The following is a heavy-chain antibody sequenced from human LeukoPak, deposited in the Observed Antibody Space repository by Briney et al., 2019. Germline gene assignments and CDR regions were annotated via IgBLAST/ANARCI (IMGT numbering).Heavy chain of an antibody. V-gene: IGHV3-23*01. D-gene: IGHD3-22*01. J-gene: IGHJ4*02. CDR2: ISGSGDNT. CDR1: GFTFSSYA. Sequence: GGSLRLSCAASGFTFSSYAMSWVRQAPGKGLEWVSGISGSGDNTYYANSVKGRFTISRDNSKNTLYVQVNSLGTEDTAAYYCAKGSYYDSSGSFYFDYWGQGTLVTVSS. CDR3: AKGSYYDSSGSFYFDY.